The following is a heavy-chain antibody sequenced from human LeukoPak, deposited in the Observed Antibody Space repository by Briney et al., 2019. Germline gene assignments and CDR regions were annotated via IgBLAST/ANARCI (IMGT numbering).Heavy chain of an antibody. CDR1: GFTFSSYS. Sequence: PGGSLRLSCAASGFTFSSYSMNWVRQAPGKGLEWIGYIYYSGSTNYNPSLKSRVTISVDTSKNQFSLKLSSVTAADTAVYYCARDFIVVVTARDYYYYGMDVWGQGTTVTVSS. J-gene: IGHJ6*02. D-gene: IGHD2-21*02. V-gene: IGHV4-59*01. CDR3: ARDFIVVVTARDYYYYGMDV. CDR2: IYYSGST.